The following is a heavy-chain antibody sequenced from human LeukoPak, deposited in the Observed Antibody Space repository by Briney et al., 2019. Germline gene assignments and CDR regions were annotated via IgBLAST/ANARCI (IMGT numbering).Heavy chain of an antibody. CDR3: TTVGVDTMVRGFDL. D-gene: IGHD3-10*01. CDR1: GFTFTNYV. CDR2: IKSKTDGGTT. J-gene: IGHJ2*01. Sequence: GGSLRLSCAASGFTFTNYVMTWVRQAPGKGLEWVGRIKSKTDGGTTDYAAPVKGRITISRDDSKNTLYLQMNSLKTEDTAVYYCTTVGVDTMVRGFDLWGRGTLVTVSS. V-gene: IGHV3-15*01.